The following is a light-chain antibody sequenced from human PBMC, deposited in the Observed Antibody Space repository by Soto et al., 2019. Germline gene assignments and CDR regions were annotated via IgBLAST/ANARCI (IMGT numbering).Light chain of an antibody. CDR2: EVS. CDR1: SSDIGNYDF. J-gene: IGLJ2*01. V-gene: IGLV2-14*01. Sequence: QSVLTQPASVSGSPGQSITISCTGTSSDIGNYDFVSWYQQVPGTAPKAMIYEVSSRPSGVSSRFSGSKSGNTASLTISGLQAEDEAYYYCSSYTTSTSFILFGGGTKVTVL. CDR3: SSYTTSTSFIL.